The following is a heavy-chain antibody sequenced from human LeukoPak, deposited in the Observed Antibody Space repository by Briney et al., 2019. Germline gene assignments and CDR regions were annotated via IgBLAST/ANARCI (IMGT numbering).Heavy chain of an antibody. CDR1: GGSISSGGYY. J-gene: IGHJ4*02. CDR3: ARQRDYYDSSGYDYFDH. Sequence: PSQTLSLTCTVSGGSISSGGYYWSWIRRPPGKGLEWIGYIYHSGSTYYNPSLKSRVTISVDRSKNQFSLRLSSVTAADTAVYYCARQRDYYDSSGYDYFDHWGQGTLVTVSS. D-gene: IGHD3-22*01. CDR2: IYHSGST. V-gene: IGHV4-30-2*01.